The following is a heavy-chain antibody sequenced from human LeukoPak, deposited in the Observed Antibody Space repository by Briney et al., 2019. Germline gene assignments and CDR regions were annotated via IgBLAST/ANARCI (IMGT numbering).Heavy chain of an antibody. Sequence: PSETLSLTCAVYGGSFSGYYWSWIRQPPGKGLEWIGEINHSGSTNYNPSLKSRATISVDTSKNQFSLKLSSVTAADTAVYYCARGAVVAATRVYYYYMDVWGKGTTVTVSS. J-gene: IGHJ6*03. CDR3: ARGAVVAATRVYYYYMDV. CDR2: INHSGST. CDR1: GGSFSGYY. D-gene: IGHD2-15*01. V-gene: IGHV4-34*01.